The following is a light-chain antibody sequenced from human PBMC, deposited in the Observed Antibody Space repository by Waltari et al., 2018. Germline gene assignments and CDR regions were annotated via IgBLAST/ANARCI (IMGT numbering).Light chain of an antibody. J-gene: IGKJ4*01. CDR2: LAS. CDR1: QSVLYSSNNQSY. V-gene: IGKV4-1*01. Sequence: DIVMTQSPDSLAVSLGERATINCKSSQSVLYSSNNQSYLAWYQQKPGQPPKLIIYLASIRESGVPDRFSGSESGTDFTLTISSLQAEDVAVYYCQQYYSPPLTFGGGTKVEIK. CDR3: QQYYSPPLT.